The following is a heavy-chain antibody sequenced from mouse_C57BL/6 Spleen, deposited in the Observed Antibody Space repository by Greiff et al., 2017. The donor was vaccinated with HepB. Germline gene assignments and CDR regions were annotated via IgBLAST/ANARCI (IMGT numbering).Heavy chain of an antibody. CDR3: ARGDDFAGFAY. CDR2: INPNNGGT. J-gene: IGHJ3*01. CDR1: GYTFTDYY. V-gene: IGHV1-26*01. Sequence: VQLQQSGPELVKPGASVKISCKASGYTFTDYYMNWVKQSHGKSLEWIGDINPNNGGTSYNQKFKGKATLTVDKSSSTAYMELRSLTSEDSAVYYWARGDDFAGFAYGGKGTLVTVSA. D-gene: IGHD2-4*01.